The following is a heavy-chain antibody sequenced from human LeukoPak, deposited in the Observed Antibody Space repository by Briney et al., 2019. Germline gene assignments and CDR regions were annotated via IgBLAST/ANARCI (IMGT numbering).Heavy chain of an antibody. J-gene: IGHJ6*02. CDR3: AGDREEMATAFGFYYYYGMDV. CDR2: ICNSSSTI. D-gene: IGHD5-24*01. V-gene: IGHV3-11*01. CDR1: GFTFSVYY. Sequence: GGSLRLSCAASGFTFSVYYMSWIRHAPGEGLEWVSYICNSSSTIYYADSVKSRFTISRDNAKNSLYLQMNSLRAEDTAVYYCAGDREEMATAFGFYYYYGMDVWGHGTPVTVSS.